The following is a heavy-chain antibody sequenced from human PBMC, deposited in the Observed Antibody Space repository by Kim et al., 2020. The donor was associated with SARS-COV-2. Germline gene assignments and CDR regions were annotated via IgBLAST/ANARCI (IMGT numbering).Heavy chain of an antibody. D-gene: IGHD6-13*01. CDR1: GYSFTSYW. V-gene: IGHV5-51*01. CDR2: IYPGDSDT. J-gene: IGHJ4*02. CDR3: ARHGDGYSSSWLEIGRTKRVYAIDY. Sequence: GESLKISCKGSGYSFTSYWIGWVRQMPGKGLEWMGIIYPGDSDTRYSPSFQGQVTISADKSISTAYLQWSSLKASDTAMYYCARHGDGYSSSWLEIGRTKRVYAIDYWGQGTLVTVSS.